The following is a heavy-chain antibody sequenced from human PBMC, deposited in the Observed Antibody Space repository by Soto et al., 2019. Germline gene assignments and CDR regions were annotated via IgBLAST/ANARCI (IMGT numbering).Heavy chain of an antibody. J-gene: IGHJ4*02. Sequence: GSLRLSCAASGFTFSSNAMTWVRQAPGKGLEWVSTISDDGGRTYHADSVKGRFTISRDNSKNTLYLQMNSLRAEDTAVYFCAKDVDSWTGASYYWGQGTQVTVSS. CDR3: AKDVDSWTGASYY. CDR1: GFTFSSNA. D-gene: IGHD1-26*01. V-gene: IGHV3-23*01. CDR2: ISDDGGRT.